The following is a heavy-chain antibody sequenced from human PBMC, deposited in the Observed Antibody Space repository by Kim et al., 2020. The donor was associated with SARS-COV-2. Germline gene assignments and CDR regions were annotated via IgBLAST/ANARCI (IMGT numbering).Heavy chain of an antibody. CDR2: ISYDGSNK. D-gene: IGHD6-19*01. V-gene: IGHV3-33*05. CDR3: ARDARLQWLPEWYFDY. CDR1: GFTFNSYG. J-gene: IGHJ4*02. Sequence: GGSLRLSCAASGFTFNSYGMHWVRQAPGKGLEWVAVISYDGSNKHYGDSVKGRFTISRDNSKNTLYLQMNSLRAEDTAVYYCARDARLQWLPEWYFDYWGQGTLVTVSS.